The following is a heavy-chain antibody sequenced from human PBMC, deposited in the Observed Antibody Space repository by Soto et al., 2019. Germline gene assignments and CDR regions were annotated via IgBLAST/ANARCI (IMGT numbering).Heavy chain of an antibody. D-gene: IGHD2-15*01. Sequence: ASVKVSCKASGGSLSTNPISWVRQAPGQGLEWMGGAGSGTGPGNHAQKFQGRLTVTADKSTSTVYMELTNLSSEDTAVYYCARRHSGGFFRFFDSWGQGTLVTVSS. CDR3: ARRHSGGFFRFFDS. CDR1: GGSLSTNP. V-gene: IGHV1-69*06. CDR2: AGSGTGPG. J-gene: IGHJ4*02.